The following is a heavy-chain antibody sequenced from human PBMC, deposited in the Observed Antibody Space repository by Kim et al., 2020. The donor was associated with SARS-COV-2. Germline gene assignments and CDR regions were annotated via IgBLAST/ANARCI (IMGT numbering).Heavy chain of an antibody. J-gene: IGHJ6*02. Sequence: PSLKSRVTISVDTSKNQCSRKLSSVTAADTAVYYCARGLTEAHYYYGMDVWGQGTTVTVSS. D-gene: IGHD3-9*01. CDR3: ARGLTEAHYYYGMDV. V-gene: IGHV4-34*01.